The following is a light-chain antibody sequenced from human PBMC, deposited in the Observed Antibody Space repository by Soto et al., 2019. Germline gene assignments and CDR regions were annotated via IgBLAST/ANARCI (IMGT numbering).Light chain of an antibody. CDR3: SSYTISSTWV. V-gene: IGLV2-14*01. CDR1: SSDVGGYNY. Sequence: QSVLTQPASVSGSPGQSITISCTGTSSDVGGYNYVSWYQQLPGKAPKVMIYEVTNRPSGVSNRFSGSKSGNTASLAISGLQAEDEADYYCSSYTISSTWVFGGGTQLTVL. CDR2: EVT. J-gene: IGLJ3*02.